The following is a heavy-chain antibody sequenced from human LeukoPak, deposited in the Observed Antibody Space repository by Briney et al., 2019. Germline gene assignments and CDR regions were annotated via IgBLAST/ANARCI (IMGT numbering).Heavy chain of an antibody. Sequence: GGSLRLSCAASGFNFRGYAMSWVRQAPGKGLEWVSSISGSGARKHYAESVRVRFTISRDNAKNTLHLQMRRLRADDTAVYYCAKEVVLGEPHYYYYAMDVWGQGTTVTVSS. CDR3: AKEVVLGEPHYYYYAMDV. V-gene: IGHV3-23*01. J-gene: IGHJ6*02. D-gene: IGHD1-26*01. CDR1: GFNFRGYA. CDR2: ISGSGARK.